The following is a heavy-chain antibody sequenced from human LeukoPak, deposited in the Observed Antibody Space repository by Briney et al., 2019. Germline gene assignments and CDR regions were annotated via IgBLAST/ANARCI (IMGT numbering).Heavy chain of an antibody. CDR2: IYYSGST. Sequence: SETLSLTCTVSGGSISSSNYYWGWIRQPPGKGLEWIGNIYYSGSTYYNPSLKTRVTISVDTSKIQCSMKLTSVTAADTAVYYCARHASVDGNWPRPLDYWGQGSLVTVSS. CDR1: GGSISSSNYY. J-gene: IGHJ4*02. D-gene: IGHD6-19*01. CDR3: ARHASVDGNWPRPLDY. V-gene: IGHV4-39*01.